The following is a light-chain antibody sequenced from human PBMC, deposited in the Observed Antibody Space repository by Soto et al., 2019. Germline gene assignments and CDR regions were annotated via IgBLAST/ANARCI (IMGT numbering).Light chain of an antibody. J-gene: IGLJ2*01. CDR3: ATWDDSLPAV. Sequence: QSVLTQPRSVSGSPGQSVTISCTGTSSDVGGYNYVSWYQQHPGKAPKLMIYDVSKRPSGVPDRFSGSKSGNTASLTISGLQSEDEADYHCATWDDSLPAVFGGGTQLTVL. CDR1: SSDVGGYNY. CDR2: DVS. V-gene: IGLV2-11*01.